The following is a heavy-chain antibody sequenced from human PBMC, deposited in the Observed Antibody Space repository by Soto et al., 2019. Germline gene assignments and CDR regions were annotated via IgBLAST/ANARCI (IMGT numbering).Heavy chain of an antibody. V-gene: IGHV3-66*01. CDR2: IYSGGST. J-gene: IGHJ4*02. Sequence: EVQLVESGGGLVQPGGSLRLSCAASGFTVSSNYMSWVRQAPGKGLEWVSVIYSGGSTYYADSVKGRFTISRDNSKNTVYLQMNSLRAEDTAVYYCARDRHGSGSYPFDHWGQGTLVTVSS. CDR3: ARDRHGSGSYPFDH. CDR1: GFTVSSNY. D-gene: IGHD3-10*01.